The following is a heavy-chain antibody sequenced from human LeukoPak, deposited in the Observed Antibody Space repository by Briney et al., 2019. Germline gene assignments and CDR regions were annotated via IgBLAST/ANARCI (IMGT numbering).Heavy chain of an antibody. D-gene: IGHD5-24*01. V-gene: IGHV1-69*05. CDR3: ARDLGDGYNLASPYNWFDP. CDR1: GGTYSSYA. CDR2: IIPIFGTA. Sequence: GSSVKVSCKASGGTYSSYAISWVRQAPGQGLEWMGRIIPIFGTANYAQKFQGRVTITTDESTSTAYMELSSLRSEDTAVYYCARDLGDGYNLASPYNWFDPWGQGTLVTVSS. J-gene: IGHJ5*02.